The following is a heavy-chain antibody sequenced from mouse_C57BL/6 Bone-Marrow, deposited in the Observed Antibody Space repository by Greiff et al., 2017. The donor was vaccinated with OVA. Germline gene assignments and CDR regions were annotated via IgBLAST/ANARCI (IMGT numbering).Heavy chain of an antibody. J-gene: IGHJ2*01. CDR2: IYPSNGGA. V-gene: IGHV1-53*01. Sequence: QVQLQQPGTELVKPGASVKLSCKASGYTFTSYWMHWVKQRPGQGLEWIGKIYPSNGGANYNEKIKSKATLNVDKSSSTDNMQLSSLTSEDSAVYYRASSGYYGVVWGKGTTLTVSS. CDR3: ASSGYYGVV. CDR1: GYTFTSYW. D-gene: IGHD3-1*01.